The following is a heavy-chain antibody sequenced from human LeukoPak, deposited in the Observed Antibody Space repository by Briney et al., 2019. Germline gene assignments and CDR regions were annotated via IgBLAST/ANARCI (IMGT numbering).Heavy chain of an antibody. CDR2: ISRSGSIV. J-gene: IGHJ4*02. D-gene: IGHD3-10*01. V-gene: IGHV3-48*03. CDR1: GFTFSSYE. Sequence: VGSLRLSCAASGFTFSSYEMNWVRQAPGKGLEWVSYISRSGSIVYYADSVKGRFIISRDNAKNSLYLQMNSLRAEDTAVYYCARDLRDAYGEFDYWGQETLVTVSS. CDR3: ARDLRDAYGEFDY.